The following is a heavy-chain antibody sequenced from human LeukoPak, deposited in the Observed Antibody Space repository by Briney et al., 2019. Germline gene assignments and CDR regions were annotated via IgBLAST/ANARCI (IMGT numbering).Heavy chain of an antibody. CDR3: ASEYCSGGNCLFDY. Sequence: AEALKISCKGSEYSFATYWIGWVRQMPGQGLEWMGINLPGDSDTRYRPSFQGEVTISADKSISTAYLQWSSLKASDTAIYYCASEYCSGGNCLFDYWGQGTLVTVCS. D-gene: IGHD2-15*01. J-gene: IGHJ4*02. CDR2: NLPGDSDT. CDR1: EYSFATYW. V-gene: IGHV5-51*01.